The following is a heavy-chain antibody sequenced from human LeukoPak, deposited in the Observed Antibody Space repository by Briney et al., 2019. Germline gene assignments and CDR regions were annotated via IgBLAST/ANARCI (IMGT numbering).Heavy chain of an antibody. J-gene: IGHJ3*02. D-gene: IGHD3-22*01. Sequence: ASVKVSCKASGYTFTNYDINWVRQATGQGLEWMGWVNPNSGNTGYAQKFQGRVTITRNTSISTAYMELSSLRSDDTAVYYCARDRDLIVVDAFDIWGQGTMVTVSS. CDR3: ARDRDLIVVDAFDI. CDR2: VNPNSGNT. V-gene: IGHV1-8*03. CDR1: GYTFTNYD.